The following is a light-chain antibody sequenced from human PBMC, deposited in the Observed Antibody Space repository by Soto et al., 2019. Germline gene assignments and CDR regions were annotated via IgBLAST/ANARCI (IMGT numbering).Light chain of an antibody. Sequence: EIVMTQSPATLSVSPGESATLSCTASQSVSSNLAWHQQKPGQAPRILMYDASTRATGISARFSGSGSGTEFTLTISSLQSEDFAVYYCQQYHNWPLTFGQGTRLEIK. CDR2: DAS. CDR3: QQYHNWPLT. J-gene: IGKJ5*01. CDR1: QSVSSN. V-gene: IGKV3-15*01.